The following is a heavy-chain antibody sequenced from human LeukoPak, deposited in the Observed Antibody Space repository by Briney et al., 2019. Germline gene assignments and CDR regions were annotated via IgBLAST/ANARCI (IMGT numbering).Heavy chain of an antibody. CDR3: ASSLGEVDWFDP. CDR2: IIPIFGTA. CDR1: GGTFSSYA. D-gene: IGHD3-10*01. Sequence: SVKVSCKASGGTFSSYAISWVRQAPGQGLEWMGGIIPIFGTANYAQKFQGRVTITTDESTSTAYMELRSLRSEDTAVYYCASSLGEVDWFDPWGQGTLVTVSS. J-gene: IGHJ5*02. V-gene: IGHV1-69*05.